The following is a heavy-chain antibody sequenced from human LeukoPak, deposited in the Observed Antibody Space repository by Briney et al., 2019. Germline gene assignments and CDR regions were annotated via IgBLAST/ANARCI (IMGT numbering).Heavy chain of an antibody. CDR3: ASAMVREGNWFDP. D-gene: IGHD3-10*01. V-gene: IGHV4-59*01. Sequence: SETLSLTCAVSGGSISSYYWSWIRQPPGKGLEWIGYIYYSGSTNYNPSLKSRVTISVDTSKNQFSLKLSSVTAADTAVYYCASAMVREGNWFDPWGQGTLVTVSS. CDR1: GGSISSYY. CDR2: IYYSGST. J-gene: IGHJ5*02.